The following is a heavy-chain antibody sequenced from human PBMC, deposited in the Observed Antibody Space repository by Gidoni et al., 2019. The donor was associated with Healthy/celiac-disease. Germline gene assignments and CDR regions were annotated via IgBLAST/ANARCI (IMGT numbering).Heavy chain of an antibody. J-gene: IGHJ3*02. CDR1: GFTFSSYG. D-gene: IGHD4-4*01. CDR3: ARGATVTWDAFDI. CDR2: IWYDGSNK. Sequence: QVQLVESGGGVVQPGRSLRLSCAASGFTFSSYGMHWVRQAPGKGLEWVAVIWYDGSNKYYADSVKGRFTISRDNSKNTLYLQMNSLRAEDTAVYYCARGATVTWDAFDIWGQGTMVTVSS. V-gene: IGHV3-33*01.